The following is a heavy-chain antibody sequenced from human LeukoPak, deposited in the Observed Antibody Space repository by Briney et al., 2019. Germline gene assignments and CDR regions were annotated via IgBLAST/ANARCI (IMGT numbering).Heavy chain of an antibody. Sequence: GESLKISCKGSGYSFSNYWIGWVRQMPGKGLEWMGIIYPGDSDVRYSPSFQGPVTISADKSISTAYLQWSSLQASDTAMYYCARQGYNSTWDRYLAYWGQGTQVTVSS. V-gene: IGHV5-51*01. CDR2: IYPGDSDV. D-gene: IGHD6-13*01. J-gene: IGHJ4*02. CDR3: ARQGYNSTWDRYLAY. CDR1: GYSFSNYW.